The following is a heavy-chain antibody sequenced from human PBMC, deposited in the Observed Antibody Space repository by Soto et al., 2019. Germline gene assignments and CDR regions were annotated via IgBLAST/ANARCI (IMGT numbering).Heavy chain of an antibody. J-gene: IGHJ4*02. Sequence: GGSLRLSCAASGFTFSTYSMNWVRQAPGKGLEWVSYISSSSSTIFYTDSVKGRFTISRDNSKNRLYLQVNSLRPEDTAVYYCARDAPPDDYWGQGTLVTVSS. CDR1: GFTFSTYS. CDR2: ISSSSSTI. V-gene: IGHV3-48*01. CDR3: ARDAPPDDY.